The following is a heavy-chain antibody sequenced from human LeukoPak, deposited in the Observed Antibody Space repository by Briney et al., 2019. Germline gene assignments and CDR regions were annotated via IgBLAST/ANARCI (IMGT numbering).Heavy chain of an antibody. J-gene: IGHJ4*02. V-gene: IGHV3-23*01. CDR3: AKDGDKYTYDSGHYDY. CDR1: GFTFSSYS. D-gene: IGHD3-16*01. Sequence: HPGGSLRLSCAASGFTFSSYSMNWVRQAPGKGLEWVSAISGSGGSTYYADSVKGRFTISRDNSKNTLYLQMNSLRAEDTAVYYCAKDGDKYTYDSGHYDYWGQGNLVTVSS. CDR2: ISGSGGST.